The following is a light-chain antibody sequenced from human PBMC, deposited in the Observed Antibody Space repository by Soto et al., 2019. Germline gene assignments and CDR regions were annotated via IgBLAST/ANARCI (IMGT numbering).Light chain of an antibody. J-gene: IGKJ1*01. V-gene: IGKV3-15*01. CDR2: GAS. CDR3: QQYNDWWT. Sequence: EIVMTQSPATLSVSPGDRVTLSCRASQSVRSNLAWYQQKPGQAPRLPIYGASTRATGIPARFSGSGSGTEFTLTISSMQSEDFAVYYCQQYNDWWTFGQGTKVDIK. CDR1: QSVRSN.